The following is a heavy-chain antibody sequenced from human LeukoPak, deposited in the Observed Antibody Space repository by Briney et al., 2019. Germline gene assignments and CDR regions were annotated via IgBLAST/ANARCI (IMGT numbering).Heavy chain of an antibody. CDR2: FDPEDGET. J-gene: IGHJ3*02. V-gene: IGHV1-24*01. CDR3: ANSDSSSWYYAFDI. D-gene: IGHD6-13*01. Sequence: ASVKVSCKVSGYTLTELSMHWVRQAPGKGLEWMGGFDPEDGETIYAQKFQGRVTMTEDTSTDTAYMELSSLRSEDTAVYYCANSDSSSWYYAFDIWGQGTMVTVSS. CDR1: GYTLTELS.